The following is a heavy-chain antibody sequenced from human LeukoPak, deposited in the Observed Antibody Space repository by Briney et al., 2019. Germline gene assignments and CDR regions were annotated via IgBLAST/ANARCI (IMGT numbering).Heavy chain of an antibody. CDR3: ARGPRGQRFDY. J-gene: IGHJ4*02. CDR2: INPGGGDT. CDR1: GYTFNTYY. Sequence: ASVKVSCKASGYTFNTYYIHWVRQSPGQGLEWMGLINPGGGDTTYAQNLQGRVTMTRDTSTSTVYMELSNLISEDTAVYYCARGPRGQRFDYWGQGTLVTVSS. D-gene: IGHD1-1*01. V-gene: IGHV1-46*02.